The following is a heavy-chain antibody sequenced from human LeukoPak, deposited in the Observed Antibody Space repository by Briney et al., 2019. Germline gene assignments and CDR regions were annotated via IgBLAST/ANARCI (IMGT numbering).Heavy chain of an antibody. CDR3: ARGRTGDGADHFDY. CDR2: IYHSGST. D-gene: IGHD7-27*01. J-gene: IGHJ4*02. Sequence: SETLSLTCAVSGGSISSGGYSWSWIRQPPGKGLEWIGYIYHSGSTYYNPSLKSRVTISVDRSKNQFSLKLSSVTAADTAVYYCARGRTGDGADHFDYWGQGTLVTVSS. CDR1: GGSISSGGYS. V-gene: IGHV4-30-2*01.